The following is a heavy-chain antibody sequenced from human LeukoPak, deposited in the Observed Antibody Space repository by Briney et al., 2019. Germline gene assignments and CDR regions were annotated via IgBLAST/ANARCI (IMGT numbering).Heavy chain of an antibody. CDR1: GFSFATYW. CDR3: ARVRQQWLYFDY. V-gene: IGHV3-11*01. CDR2: ISSSGSTI. J-gene: IGHJ4*02. Sequence: GGSLRLSCVGSGFSFATYWMSWVRQAPGKGLEWVSSISSSGSTIYYADSVKGRFTISRDNAKNSLYLQMNSLRAEDTAVYYCARVRQQWLYFDYWGQGTLVTVSS. D-gene: IGHD6-19*01.